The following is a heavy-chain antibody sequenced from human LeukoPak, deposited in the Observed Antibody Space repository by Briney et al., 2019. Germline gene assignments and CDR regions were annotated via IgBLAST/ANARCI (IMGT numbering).Heavy chain of an antibody. V-gene: IGHV4-59*12. CDR2: IYYSVTT. D-gene: IGHD3-10*01. CDR3: ARAVGSGSFQTYYYYMDV. Sequence: SETLSLTCTVPGGSISSYYWSWIRQTPGKGLEWLGYIYYSVTTNYNPSLKSRVTMSVDTSKNQFSLKLSSVTAADTAVYYCARAVGSGSFQTYYYYMDVWGKGTTVTISS. J-gene: IGHJ6*03. CDR1: GGSISSYY.